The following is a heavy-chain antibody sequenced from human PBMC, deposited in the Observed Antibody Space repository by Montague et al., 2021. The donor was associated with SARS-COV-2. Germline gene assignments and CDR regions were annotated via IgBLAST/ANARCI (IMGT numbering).Heavy chain of an antibody. J-gene: IGHJ4*02. Sequence: SLRLSCAASGFTFSSYAMHWVRQAPGKELEWVAVISYDGSNKYYADSVKGRFTISRDNSKNTLYLQMNSLRAEDTAVYYCARDNYDYVWGSYRYIYWGQGTLVTVSS. CDR1: GFTFSSYA. CDR2: ISYDGSNK. V-gene: IGHV3-30*04. CDR3: ARDNYDYVWGSYRYIY. D-gene: IGHD3-16*02.